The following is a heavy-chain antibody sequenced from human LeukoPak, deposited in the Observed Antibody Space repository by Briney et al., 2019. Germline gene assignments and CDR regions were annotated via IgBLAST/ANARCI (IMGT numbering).Heavy chain of an antibody. Sequence: SETLSLTCAVYGGSFSGYYWSWIRQPPGKGLEWIGEINHSGSTNYNPSLKSRVTISVDTSKNQFSLRLSSVTAADTAVYYCARRSGSPGLDYWGQGTLVTVSS. CDR1: GGSFSGYY. V-gene: IGHV4-34*01. J-gene: IGHJ4*02. CDR2: INHSGST. D-gene: IGHD1-26*01. CDR3: ARRSGSPGLDY.